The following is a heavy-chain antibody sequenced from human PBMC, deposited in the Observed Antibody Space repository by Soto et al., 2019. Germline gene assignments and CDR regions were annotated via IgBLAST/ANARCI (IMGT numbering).Heavy chain of an antibody. Sequence: SETLSLTCAVSGGSISGFYWSWIRKSAGKGLEWIGRIYATGTTDYNPSLKSRVMMSVDTSKKQFSLKLRSVTAADTAVYYCVRDGTKTLRDWFDPWGQGISVTVSS. CDR3: VRDGTKTLRDWFDP. CDR1: GGSISGFY. J-gene: IGHJ5*02. V-gene: IGHV4-4*07. CDR2: IYATGTT. D-gene: IGHD1-1*01.